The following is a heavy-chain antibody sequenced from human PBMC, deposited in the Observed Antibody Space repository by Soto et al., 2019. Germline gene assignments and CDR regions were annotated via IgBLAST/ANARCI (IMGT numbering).Heavy chain of an antibody. D-gene: IGHD3-3*01. CDR1: GFSFSSYW. CDR2: IKQDGSEK. Sequence: EVQLVESGGGLVQPGGSLRLSCATSGFSFSSYWMSWVRQAPGKGLEWVANIKQDGSEKYYVDSAKGRFTISRDNAKNSLYLQMNSLRAEDTAVYYCARDKGDYDFWSGYSFNWFDSRGQGTLVTVSS. CDR3: ARDKGDYDFWSGYSFNWFDS. J-gene: IGHJ5*01. V-gene: IGHV3-7*01.